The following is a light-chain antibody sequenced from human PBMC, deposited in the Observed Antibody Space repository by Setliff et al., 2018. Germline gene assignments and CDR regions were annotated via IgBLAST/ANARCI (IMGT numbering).Light chain of an antibody. Sequence: QSALTQPASVSGSPGQSISISCTGASSDVDNYNYVSWYQKLPGKAPRLMIYDSFTRPSGVSNRFSGSKSGSTASLIISDLQTEDEAEYYCRPYRSSVSLVWVFGGGTK. CDR1: SSDVDNYNY. J-gene: IGLJ3*02. CDR3: RPYRSSVSLVWV. CDR2: DSF. V-gene: IGLV2-14*03.